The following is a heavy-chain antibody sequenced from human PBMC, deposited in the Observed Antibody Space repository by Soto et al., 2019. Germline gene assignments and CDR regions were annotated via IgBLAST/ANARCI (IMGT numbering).Heavy chain of an antibody. CDR3: ARESTVVTLSTCDS. V-gene: IGHV4-59*12. CDR2: IYYSGST. CDR1: GGSISSYY. Sequence: LSLTCTVSGGSISSYYWSWIRQPPGKGLEWIGYIYYSGSTNSNPSLKSRVTISVDTSKNQFSLKLSSVTAADTAVYYCARESTVVTLSTCDSRGQGTMVTV. J-gene: IGHJ3*02. D-gene: IGHD2-21*02.